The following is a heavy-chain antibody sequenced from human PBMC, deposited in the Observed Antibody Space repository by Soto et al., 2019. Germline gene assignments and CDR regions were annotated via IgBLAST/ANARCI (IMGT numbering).Heavy chain of an antibody. CDR2: IIPIFGTA. Sequence: QVQLVQSGAEVKKPGSSVKVSCKASGGTFSSYAISWVRQAPGQGLEWMGGIIPIFGTANYAQKFQGRVTITADDSTSPAYMELSSLRSEDTAVYYCARDNDSSSSYYYYGMDVWGQGTTVTVSS. V-gene: IGHV1-69*01. CDR3: ARDNDSSSSYYYYGMDV. D-gene: IGHD6-6*01. J-gene: IGHJ6*02. CDR1: GGTFSSYA.